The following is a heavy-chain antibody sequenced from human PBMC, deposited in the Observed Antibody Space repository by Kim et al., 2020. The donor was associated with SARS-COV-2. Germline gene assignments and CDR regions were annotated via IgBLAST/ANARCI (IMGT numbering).Heavy chain of an antibody. V-gene: IGHV1-46*01. D-gene: IGHD2-15*01. CDR3: ARVISGPFDY. Sequence: ASVKVSCKAAGYTFTRYYMHWGRQAPGQGLEWMGIINPSGGSASYAQKFQGRVTMTRDTSTSTVYMELSSLRSEDTAVYYCARVISGPFDYWGQGTLVTV. CDR1: GYTFTRYY. CDR2: INPSGGSA. J-gene: IGHJ4*02.